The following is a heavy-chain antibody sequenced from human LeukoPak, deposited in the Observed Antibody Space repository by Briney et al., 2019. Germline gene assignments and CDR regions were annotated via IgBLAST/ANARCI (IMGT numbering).Heavy chain of an antibody. D-gene: IGHD4-23*01. CDR1: GGTFSSYA. J-gene: IGHJ4*02. CDR3: ARASPTTVVTPHAY. V-gene: IGHV1-18*01. CDR2: ISAYNGNT. Sequence: ASVKVSCKASGGTFSSYAISWVRQAPGQGFEWMGWISAYNGNTNYAQKLQGRVTMTTDTSTSTAYMELRSLRSDDTAVYYCARASPTTVVTPHAYWGQGTLVTVSS.